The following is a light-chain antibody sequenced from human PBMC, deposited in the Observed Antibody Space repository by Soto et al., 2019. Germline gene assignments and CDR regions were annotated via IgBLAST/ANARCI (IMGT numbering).Light chain of an antibody. CDR1: QSVSSNF. CDR3: QFYGDPPKT. J-gene: IGKJ1*01. CDR2: DAS. Sequence: EIVLTQSPGTLSLSPGERGTLSCRASQSVSSNFLAWYQQKPGQAPRLLIFDASTRATGIPDKFTGSGSETDCTHTSSRLEPEDFAVYYCQFYGDPPKTFGQGTKVEIQ. V-gene: IGKV3-20*01.